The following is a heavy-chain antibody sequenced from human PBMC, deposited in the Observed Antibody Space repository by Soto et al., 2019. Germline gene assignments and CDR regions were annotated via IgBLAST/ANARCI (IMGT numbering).Heavy chain of an antibody. V-gene: IGHV3-74*01. J-gene: IGHJ6*02. CDR3: ARDGYCSSTSCFGYYQYRLAV. CDR2: INSDGSST. Sequence: GGSLRLSCAASGFTFSSYWMHWVRQAPGKGLVWVSRINSDGSSTSYADSVKGRFTISRDNAKNTLYLQMNSLRAEDTAVYYCARDGYCSSTSCFGYYQYRLAVPAQRTTVPGSS. D-gene: IGHD2-2*03. CDR1: GFTFSSYW.